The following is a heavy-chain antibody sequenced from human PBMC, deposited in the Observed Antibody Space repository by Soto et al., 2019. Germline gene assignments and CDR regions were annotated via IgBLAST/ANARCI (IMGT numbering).Heavy chain of an antibody. CDR1: GYTFIGYY. V-gene: IGHV1-2*02. CDR2: INSNIGAT. J-gene: IGHJ3*02. Sequence: GASVKVSCKASGYTFIGYYIHWVRQAPGQGLEWMGWINSNIGATNYAQKFQGRVTMTRDTSINTAYMELTRLTSDDTAVYFCARELMKGGDDDAFDIWGQGTKVTVSS. D-gene: IGHD3-16*01. CDR3: ARELMKGGDDDAFDI.